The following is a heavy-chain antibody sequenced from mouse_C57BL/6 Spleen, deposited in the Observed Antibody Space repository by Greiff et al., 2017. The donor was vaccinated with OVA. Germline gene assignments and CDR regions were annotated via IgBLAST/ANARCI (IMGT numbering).Heavy chain of an antibody. V-gene: IGHV2-2*01. CDR2: IWSGGST. J-gene: IGHJ4*01. Sequence: QVHVKQSGPGLVQPSQSLSLTCTVSGFSFTSYGVHWVRQSPGKGLEWLGVIWSGGSTDYNAAFISRLSISKDNSKNQVFFKMNSLQADDTAIYYCARQLRAGGMDYWGQGTSVTVSS. CDR3: ARQLRAGGMDY. CDR1: GFSFTSYG. D-gene: IGHD3-2*02.